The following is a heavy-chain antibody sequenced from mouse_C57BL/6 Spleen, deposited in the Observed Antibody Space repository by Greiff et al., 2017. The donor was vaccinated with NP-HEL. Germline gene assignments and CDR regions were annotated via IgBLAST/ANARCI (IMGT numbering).Heavy chain of an antibody. CDR1: GYTFTSYW. Sequence: VQLQQPGAELVRPGSSVKLSCKASGYTFTSYWMDWVKQRPGQGLEWIGNIYPSDSETHYNQKFKDKATLTVDKSSSTAYMQLSSLTSEDSAVYYCARGKEYGSSWYFDVWGTGTTVTVSS. CDR2: IYPSDSET. CDR3: ARGKEYGSSWYFDV. V-gene: IGHV1-61*01. D-gene: IGHD1-1*01. J-gene: IGHJ1*03.